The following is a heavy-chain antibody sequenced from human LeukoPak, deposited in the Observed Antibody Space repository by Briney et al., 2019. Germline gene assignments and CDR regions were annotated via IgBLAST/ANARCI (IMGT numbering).Heavy chain of an antibody. CDR1: GGSISSSSYS. V-gene: IGHV4-39*02. Sequence: SETLSLTCTVSGGSISSSSYSWGWIRQPPGKGLEWIGSMYYSGSTYYNPSLKSRVTISVDTSKNHYSLKLSSVTAADTAVYYCARWGGFYYYYYMDVWGKGTTVTVSS. CDR3: ARWGGFYYYYYMDV. D-gene: IGHD3-16*01. J-gene: IGHJ6*03. CDR2: MYYSGST.